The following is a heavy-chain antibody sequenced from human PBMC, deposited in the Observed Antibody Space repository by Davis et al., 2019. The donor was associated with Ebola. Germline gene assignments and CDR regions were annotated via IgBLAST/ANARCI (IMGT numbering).Heavy chain of an antibody. Sequence: MPSETLSLTCTVSGGSISSTNWWCWVRQPPGTGLEWIGEIYPSGSTNYNPSLKSRITISVDKSKNQFSLKLSSVTAADTAVYYCASLRSYGDYTPRGDYWGQGTLVTVSS. J-gene: IGHJ4*02. V-gene: IGHV4-4*02. CDR3: ASLRSYGDYTPRGDY. D-gene: IGHD4-17*01. CDR2: IYPSGST. CDR1: GGSISSTNW.